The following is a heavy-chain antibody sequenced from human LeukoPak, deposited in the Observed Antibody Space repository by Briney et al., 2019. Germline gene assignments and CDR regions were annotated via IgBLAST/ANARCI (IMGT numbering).Heavy chain of an antibody. CDR1: GGSISSGYS. CDR3: ARYVAASFDY. J-gene: IGHJ4*02. CDR2: IYFSGTT. V-gene: IGHV4-39*07. Sequence: ETLSLTCTVSGGSISSGYSWGWIRQPPGKGLAWIGSIYFSGTTYYNPSLKSRVTMSVDTSKNQFSLKLSSVTAADSAVYYCARYVAASFDYWGQGTLVTVSS. D-gene: IGHD2-15*01.